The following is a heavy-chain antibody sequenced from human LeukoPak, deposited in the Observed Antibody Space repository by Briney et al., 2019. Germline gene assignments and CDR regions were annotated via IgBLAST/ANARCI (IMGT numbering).Heavy chain of an antibody. D-gene: IGHD2-21*02. CDR1: GYTFTSYG. J-gene: IGHJ4*02. Sequence: ASVKVSCKAPGYTFTSYGISWLRQAPAQGLEWMGWISAYNGNTNYAHKPHGRVTMTTDTSTSTAYMELRSLRSDDTAVYYCARGDTQTAISPEFDYWGQGTLVTVSS. CDR2: ISAYNGNT. CDR3: ARGDTQTAISPEFDY. V-gene: IGHV1-18*01.